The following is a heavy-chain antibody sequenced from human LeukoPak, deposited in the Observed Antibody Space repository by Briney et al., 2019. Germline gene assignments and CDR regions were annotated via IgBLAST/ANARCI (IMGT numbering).Heavy chain of an antibody. V-gene: IGHV3-21*01. CDR2: ISSSSSYI. Sequence: PGGSLRLSCAASGFTCSSYSMNWVRQAPGEGLEWVSSISSSSSYIYYADSVKGRFTISRDNAKTSLYLQMNSLRAEDTAVYYCARPEYSSSFGGDAFDIWGQGTMVTVSS. CDR3: ARPEYSSSFGGDAFDI. CDR1: GFTCSSYS. J-gene: IGHJ3*02. D-gene: IGHD6-6*01.